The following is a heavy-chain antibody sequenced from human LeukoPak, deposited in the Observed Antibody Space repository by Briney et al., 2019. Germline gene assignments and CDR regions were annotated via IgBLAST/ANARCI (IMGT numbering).Heavy chain of an antibody. V-gene: IGHV4-59*08. J-gene: IGHJ3*02. Sequence: SETLSLTCTVSGGSINGYYWSWIRQPPGKGLEWIAYIYYSGSTNYNPSLKSRVTISVDTSKNQFSLKLSSVTAADTAIYYCARRWAYALPYFDICGQGTMVTVSS. D-gene: IGHD5-24*01. CDR3: ARRWAYALPYFDI. CDR2: IYYSGST. CDR1: GGSINGYY.